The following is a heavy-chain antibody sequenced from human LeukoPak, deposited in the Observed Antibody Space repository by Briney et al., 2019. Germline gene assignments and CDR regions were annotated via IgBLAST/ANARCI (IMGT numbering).Heavy chain of an antibody. CDR2: ISSSSSYT. V-gene: IGHV3-11*06. Sequence: PGGSLRLSCAASGFTFSDYYMSWIRQAPGKGLEWVSYISSSSSYTNYADSVKGRFTISRDNAKNSLYLQMNSLRAEDTAVYYCARDIVVPAAIGDYYYGMDVWGQGTTVTVPS. D-gene: IGHD2-2*01. CDR3: ARDIVVPAAIGDYYYGMDV. J-gene: IGHJ6*02. CDR1: GFTFSDYY.